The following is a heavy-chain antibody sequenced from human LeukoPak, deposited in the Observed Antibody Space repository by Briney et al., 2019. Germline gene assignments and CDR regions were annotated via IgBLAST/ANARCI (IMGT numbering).Heavy chain of an antibody. J-gene: IGHJ4*02. CDR2: IVPIFGTA. CDR1: GGTFSSYA. CDR3: ARGRYSSGWYEDY. D-gene: IGHD6-19*01. V-gene: IGHV1-69*13. Sequence: SVKVSCKASGGTFSSYAISWVRQAPGQGLEWMGGIVPIFGTANYAQKFQGRVTITADESTSTAYMELSSLRSEDTAVYYCARGRYSSGWYEDYWGQGTLVTVSS.